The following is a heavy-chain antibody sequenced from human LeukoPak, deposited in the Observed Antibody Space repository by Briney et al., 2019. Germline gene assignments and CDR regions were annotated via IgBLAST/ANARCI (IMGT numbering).Heavy chain of an antibody. D-gene: IGHD6-19*01. CDR3: ARDQELYSSGYPFFDY. CDR1: GFTSSSYW. J-gene: IGHJ4*02. CDR2: INSDGSST. V-gene: IGHV3-74*01. Sequence: GGSLRLSCAASGFTSSSYWMHWVRQAPGKGLVWVSRINSDGSSTSYADSVKGRFTISRDNAKNTLYLQMNSLRAEDTAVYYCARDQELYSSGYPFFDYWGQGTLVTVSS.